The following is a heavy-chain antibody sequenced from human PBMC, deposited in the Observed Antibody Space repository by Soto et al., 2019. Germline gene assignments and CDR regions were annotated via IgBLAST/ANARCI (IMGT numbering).Heavy chain of an antibody. CDR1: GFTFSSYG. CDR3: AKVGPDGYYYDSSGYYPPGY. D-gene: IGHD3-22*01. CDR2: ISYDGSNK. Sequence: LRLSCAASGFTFSSYGMHWVRQAPGKGLEWVAVISYDGSNKYYADSVKGRFTISRDNSKNTLYLQMNSLRAEDTAVYYCAKVGPDGYYYDSSGYYPPGYWGQGTLVTV. J-gene: IGHJ4*02. V-gene: IGHV3-30*18.